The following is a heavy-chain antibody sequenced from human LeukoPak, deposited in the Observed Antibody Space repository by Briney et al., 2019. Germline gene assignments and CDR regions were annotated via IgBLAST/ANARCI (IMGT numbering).Heavy chain of an antibody. J-gene: IGHJ4*02. V-gene: IGHV5-51*01. CDR1: GYRFTNYW. CDR2: IYPGDSET. CDR3: AXALRTGQGDYVPVL. Sequence: GESLKISCKASGYRFTNYWIGWVRQMPGKGLEWMTIIYPGDSETRYSPSFQGQVTISADKSIGTTYLQWSSLKASDTATYYCAXALRTGQGDYVPVLWGQGTLVTVSS. D-gene: IGHD3-10*02.